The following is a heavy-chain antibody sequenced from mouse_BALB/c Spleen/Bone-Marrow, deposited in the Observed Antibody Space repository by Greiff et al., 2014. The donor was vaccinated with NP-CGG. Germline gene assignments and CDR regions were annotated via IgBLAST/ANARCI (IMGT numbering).Heavy chain of an antibody. CDR3: ARRASPTGPMDY. V-gene: IGHV5-17*02. CDR1: GFTFSNFG. Sequence: EVMLVESGGGLVQPGGSRKLSCAASGFTFSNFGMHWVRQAPEKGLEWVAYISSGSSTIYYADTVKGRFTISRDNPKNTLFLQXXXXXXEXXAMYYXARRASPTGPMDYWGQGTSVSV. D-gene: IGHD1-1*01. CDR2: ISSGSSTI. J-gene: IGHJ4*01.